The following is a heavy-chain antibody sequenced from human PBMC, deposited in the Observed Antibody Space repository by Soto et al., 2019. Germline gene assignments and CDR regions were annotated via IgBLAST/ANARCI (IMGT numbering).Heavy chain of an antibody. CDR2: IGGRGNSA. D-gene: IGHD5-12*01. Sequence: GRSLRLSCAASGFIFTNHAMNWVRQAPGKGLEWVSVIGGRGNSAYYADSVQGRFTISRDNSKNTLSLQMSRLTADDTAIYYCVREGRGSFDFWGRGTMVTVSS. CDR3: VREGRGSFDF. CDR1: GFIFTNHA. J-gene: IGHJ3*01. V-gene: IGHV3-23*01.